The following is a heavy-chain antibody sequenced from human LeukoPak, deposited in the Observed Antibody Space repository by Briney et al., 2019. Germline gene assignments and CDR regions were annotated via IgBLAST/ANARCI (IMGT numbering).Heavy chain of an antibody. CDR1: GHSFTSYW. J-gene: IGHJ1*01. CDR3: ARPPLYSGSYWGEYFQH. V-gene: IGHV5-51*01. D-gene: IGHD1-26*01. Sequence: GESLKISCEGSGHSFTSYWIGWVRQMPGKGLEWMGTIYPGDSETRYSPSFQGQVTISVDKFISTAYLQWSSLKASDTAMYYCARPPLYSGSYWGEYFQHWGQGTLVTVSS. CDR2: IYPGDSET.